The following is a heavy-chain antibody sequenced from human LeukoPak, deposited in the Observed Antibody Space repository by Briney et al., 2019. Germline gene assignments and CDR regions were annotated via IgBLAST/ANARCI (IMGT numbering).Heavy chain of an antibody. CDR2: INQDGSEK. CDR3: GRAPEGSGSSYYFDY. J-gene: IGHJ4*02. D-gene: IGHD3-10*01. CDR1: GFTFSSYW. Sequence: PGGSLRPSCAASGFTFSSYWMSWVRQAPGKGLEWVANINQDGSEKYYVDSVKGRFTISRDNAKNSLYLQMNSLRAEDTAVYYCGRAPEGSGSSYYFDYWGQGTLVTVSS. V-gene: IGHV3-7*01.